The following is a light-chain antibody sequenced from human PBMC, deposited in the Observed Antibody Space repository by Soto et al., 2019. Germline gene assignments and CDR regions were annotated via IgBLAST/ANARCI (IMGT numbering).Light chain of an antibody. CDR2: WAS. J-gene: IGKJ3*01. V-gene: IGKV4-1*01. Sequence: DIVMTQSPDSLAVSLGERATINCKSSQSVSYSSNNKDYLAWYQQKPGQPPKLLIYWASTRESGVPDRFSGSASGTDFTLTINGLQAEDVAVYYCQQCYKTPFTFGPGTKVDIK. CDR3: QQCYKTPFT. CDR1: QSVSYSSNNKDY.